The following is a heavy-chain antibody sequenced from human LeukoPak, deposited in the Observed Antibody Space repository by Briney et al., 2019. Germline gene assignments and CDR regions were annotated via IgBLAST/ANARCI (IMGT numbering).Heavy chain of an antibody. CDR3: AKEIGAIGTPYFVS. D-gene: IGHD6-13*01. CDR2: IKSSGDST. V-gene: IGHV3-23*01. J-gene: IGHJ4*02. CDR1: GFTFNNYA. Sequence: GGSLRLSCAASGFTFNNYAISWFRQAPGKRLEWASGIKSSGDSTFYADSVKGRFTISRDNSMNTLSLQMSSLRAEDTAVYYCAKEIGAIGTPYFVSWGQGTLVTVSS.